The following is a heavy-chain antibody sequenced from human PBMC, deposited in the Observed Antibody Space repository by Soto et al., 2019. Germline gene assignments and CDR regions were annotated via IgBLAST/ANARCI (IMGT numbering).Heavy chain of an antibody. CDR1: GFTVSSNY. J-gene: IGHJ3*02. D-gene: IGHD1-26*01. CDR2: IYSGGST. V-gene: IGHV3-66*01. CDR3: AREYTGSDDAFDI. Sequence: GGSLRLSCAASGFTVSSNYMSWVGQAPGKGLEWVSVIYSGGSTYYADSVKGRFTISRDNSKNTLYLQMNSLRAEDTAVYYCAREYTGSDDAFDIWGQGTMVTVSS.